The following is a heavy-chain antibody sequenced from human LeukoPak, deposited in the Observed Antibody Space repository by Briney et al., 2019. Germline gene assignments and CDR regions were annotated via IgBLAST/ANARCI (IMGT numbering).Heavy chain of an antibody. J-gene: IGHJ3*02. CDR3: SSANPNYYVSGPYQYGYDT. D-gene: IGHD3-22*01. CDR2: IQSKSDGGTT. Sequence: KPGGSLRLSCAASGFTFTDAWLNWVRQAPGKGLEWVGRIQSKSDGGTTHYAAPVQDRFTISRDDSKNTMYLQMTSLKIEDTAVYYCSSANPNYYVSGPYQYGYDTWGQGTMVTVSS. V-gene: IGHV3-15*01. CDR1: GFTFTDAW.